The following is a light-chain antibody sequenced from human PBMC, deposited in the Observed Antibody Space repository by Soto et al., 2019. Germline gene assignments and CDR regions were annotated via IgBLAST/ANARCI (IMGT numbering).Light chain of an antibody. CDR2: GAS. CDR1: QSVSRY. CDR3: QKYKNWPWT. V-gene: IGKV3-15*01. Sequence: IVMSHSPASLSVSPVQIVTLSRTASQSVSRYLAWYQQIPGQAPRLLIHGASTGAIGVPGRFSASGSGTEFTLTISSLQSEDSAIYYCQKYKNWPWTFGQGTKVDIK. J-gene: IGKJ1*01.